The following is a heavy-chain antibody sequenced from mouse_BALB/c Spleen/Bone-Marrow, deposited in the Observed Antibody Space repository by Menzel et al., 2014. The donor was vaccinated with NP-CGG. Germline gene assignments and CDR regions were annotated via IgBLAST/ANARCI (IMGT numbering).Heavy chain of an antibody. J-gene: IGHJ2*01. CDR1: GFTFSSSG. CDR3: VRGNYGNYVDYFDF. V-gene: IGHV5-6-3*01. D-gene: IGHD2-1*01. Sequence: EVKVVESGGGLVQPGGSLKLSCAASGFTFSSSGMSWVRQTPDKRLELVATLNSTGGSTYYPDSVKGRFTISRDTAKNTLYLQMSSLKSEETAMYYCVRGNYGNYVDYFDFWGQGTTLTVSS. CDR2: LNSTGGST.